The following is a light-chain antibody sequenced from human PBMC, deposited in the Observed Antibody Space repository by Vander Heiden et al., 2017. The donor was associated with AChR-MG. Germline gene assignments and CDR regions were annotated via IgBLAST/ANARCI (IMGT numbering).Light chain of an antibody. CDR3: SSYTTTTTHVV. J-gene: IGLJ2*01. CDR1: SSDVGASNY. CDR2: EVS. Sequence: QSALTQPASVSASPGQSITISCTGTSSDVGASNYVSWYQQHPGKAPQLMIFEVSNRPSGVSDRFSGSKSANTASLTISGLQAEDEADYYCSSYTTTTTHVVFGGGTKVTVL. V-gene: IGLV2-14*01.